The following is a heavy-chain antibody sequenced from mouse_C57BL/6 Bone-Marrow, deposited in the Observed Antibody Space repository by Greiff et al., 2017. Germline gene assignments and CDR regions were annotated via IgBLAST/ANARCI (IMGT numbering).Heavy chain of an antibody. Sequence: DVQLQESGGGLVKPGGSLKLSCAASGFTFSSYTMSWVRQTPEKRLEWVATISGGGGNTYYPDRVKGRFTISRDNAKNTLYLQMSSLRSEDPALYYCAQLTGTFFDYWGQGTTLTVSS. V-gene: IGHV5-9*01. D-gene: IGHD4-1*01. CDR3: AQLTGTFFDY. CDR2: ISGGGGNT. CDR1: GFTFSSYT. J-gene: IGHJ2*01.